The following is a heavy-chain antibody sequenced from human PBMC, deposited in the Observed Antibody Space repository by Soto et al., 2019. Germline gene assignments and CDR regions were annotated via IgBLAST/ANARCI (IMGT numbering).Heavy chain of an antibody. Sequence: GGSLRLSCAASGFTFSSYGMHWVRQAAGKGLEWVAVISYDGSNKYYADSVKGRFTISRDNSKNTLYLQMNSLRAEDTAVYYCAKDDYYYDSSGYYYFDYWGQGTLVTVSS. D-gene: IGHD3-22*01. CDR3: AKDDYYYDSSGYYYFDY. CDR1: GFTFSSYG. CDR2: ISYDGSNK. J-gene: IGHJ4*02. V-gene: IGHV3-30*18.